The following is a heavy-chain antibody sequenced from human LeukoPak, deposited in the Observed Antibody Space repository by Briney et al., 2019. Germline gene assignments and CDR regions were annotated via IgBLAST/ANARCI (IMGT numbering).Heavy chain of an antibody. V-gene: IGHV4-59*01. CDR2: IHHSGST. Sequence: PSETLSLTCSVFGGSISNFYWSWIRQPPGKGLEWIGYIHHSGSTNYNPSLKSRVTISVDTSKNQFSLKLTSVTAEDTAVYYCARALYSGYDYWGQGTLVTVSS. J-gene: IGHJ4*02. CDR1: GGSISNFY. CDR3: ARALYSGYDY. D-gene: IGHD5-12*01.